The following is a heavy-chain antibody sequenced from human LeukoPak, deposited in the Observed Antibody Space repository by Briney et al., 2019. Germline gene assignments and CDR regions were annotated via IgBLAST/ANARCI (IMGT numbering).Heavy chain of an antibody. D-gene: IGHD4-23*01. CDR1: GFTLSTYD. J-gene: IGHJ4*02. Sequence: GGSLRLSCAASGFTLSTYDMHWVRQPPGKGLEWVSGIDIPGNTYYPDSVKGRFTMSRESAKNSLYLQMNSLRAEGTAVYYCAKVATTVVTHSYGYWGQGTLVTVSS. V-gene: IGHV3-13*01. CDR3: AKVATTVVTHSYGY. CDR2: IDIPGNT.